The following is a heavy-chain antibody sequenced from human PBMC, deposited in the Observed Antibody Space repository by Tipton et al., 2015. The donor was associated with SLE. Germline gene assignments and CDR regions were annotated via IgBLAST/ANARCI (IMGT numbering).Heavy chain of an antibody. CDR1: GDSISNNNYY. CDR3: ARADGATGLDY. D-gene: IGHD5-12*01. Sequence: TLSLTCTVSGDSISNNNYYWGWIRQPPGKGLEWIGNINYSGTTYCNPSLKTRVTISVDTSKIQFSLKLTSVTAADTAVYYCARADGATGLDYWGQGTLVTVSS. J-gene: IGHJ4*02. CDR2: INYSGTT. V-gene: IGHV4-39*07.